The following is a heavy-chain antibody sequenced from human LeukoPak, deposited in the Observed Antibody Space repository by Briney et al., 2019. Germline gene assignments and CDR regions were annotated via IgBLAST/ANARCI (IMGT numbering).Heavy chain of an antibody. D-gene: IGHD3-22*01. V-gene: IGHV4-34*01. CDR1: GGHFSGYY. Sequence: SETLSLPCAVYGGHFSGYYWTWLRQPPGKGREWIGELNPSGSTNYHPPLKSRVTLSVDISKHQFSVVLSSVTVADPHVFFCARGRQDVTMIVVVMTAVSYYLDVSGKRTTVTVS. CDR3: ARGRQDVTMIVVVMTAVSYYLDV. CDR2: LNPSGST. J-gene: IGHJ6*03.